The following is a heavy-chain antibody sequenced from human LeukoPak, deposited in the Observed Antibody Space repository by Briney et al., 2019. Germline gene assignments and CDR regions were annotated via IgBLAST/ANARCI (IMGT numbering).Heavy chain of an antibody. CDR1: GFTFSSYW. CDR2: INSDGSVT. CDR3: ARAKLTSGWSRGEFDL. J-gene: IGHJ5*02. V-gene: IGHV3-74*01. Sequence: PGGSLRLSCAASGFTFSSYWMHWVRQAPGKGLVCVSRINSDGSVTSDADSAKGRFTISRDNAKNTLYLQMNSLRVEDTAVYYCARAKLTSGWSRGEFDLWGQGTLVTVSS. D-gene: IGHD6-19*01.